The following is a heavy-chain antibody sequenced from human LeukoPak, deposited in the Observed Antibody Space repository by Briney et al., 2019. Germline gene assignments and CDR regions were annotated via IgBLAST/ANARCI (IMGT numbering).Heavy chain of an antibody. CDR3: ARVVDDFYYYMDV. D-gene: IGHD1-26*01. V-gene: IGHV4-4*07. Sequence: SETLSLTCTVSGGSISSYYWSWIRQPAGKGLEWIGRIYTSGSTYYSPSLKSRVTISLDTSKNQFSLKLRSVTAADTAVYYCARVVDDFYYYMDVWGKGTTVTVSS. CDR1: GGSISSYY. CDR2: IYTSGST. J-gene: IGHJ6*03.